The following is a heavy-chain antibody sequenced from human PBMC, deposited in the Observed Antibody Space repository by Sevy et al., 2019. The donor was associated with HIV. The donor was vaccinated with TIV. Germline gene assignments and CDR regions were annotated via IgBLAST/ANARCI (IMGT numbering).Heavy chain of an antibody. CDR1: GFTFRNYV. Sequence: GGSLRLSCAVSGFTFRNYVMNWVRQPPGKGLEWVSVVSDGGGTTYYANSVKGRFTTSRDESKSTLYLQMNSLRVEDTAVYFCAKRVAGALAALDIWGQGTMVTVSS. CDR3: AKRVAGALAALDI. D-gene: IGHD3-10*01. V-gene: IGHV3-23*01. J-gene: IGHJ3*02. CDR2: VSDGGGTT.